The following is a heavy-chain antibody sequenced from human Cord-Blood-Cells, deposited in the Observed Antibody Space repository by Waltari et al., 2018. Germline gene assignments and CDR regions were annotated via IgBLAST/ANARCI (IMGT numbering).Heavy chain of an antibody. CDR3: ATPFIAAAGTGPFDY. V-gene: IGHV4-39*01. D-gene: IGHD6-13*01. CDR2: IYYSGST. J-gene: IGHJ4*02. Sequence: QLQLQESGPGLVKPSETLSLTCTVSGGSISSRSYYWGWIRQPPGKGLEWIGSIYYSGSTYYNPSLKSRVTISVDTSKNQFSLKLSSVTAADTAVYYCATPFIAAAGTGPFDYWGQGTLVTVSS. CDR1: GGSISSRSYY.